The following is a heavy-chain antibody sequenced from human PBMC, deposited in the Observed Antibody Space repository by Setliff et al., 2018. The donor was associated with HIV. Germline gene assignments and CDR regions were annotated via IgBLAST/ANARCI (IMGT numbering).Heavy chain of an antibody. CDR3: ARFRLYHYSNKVDY. CDR1: GFTFSTYW. J-gene: IGHJ4*02. D-gene: IGHD4-4*01. V-gene: IGHV3-7*01. Sequence: GSLRLSCAASGFTFSTYWMTWVRQAPGQGLEWVANIQQDGDEIYYLDSVKGRFTISRDNAKNSLYLQMVSLRVEDTAVYYCARFRLYHYSNKVDYWGQGTLVTVSS. CDR2: IQQDGDEI.